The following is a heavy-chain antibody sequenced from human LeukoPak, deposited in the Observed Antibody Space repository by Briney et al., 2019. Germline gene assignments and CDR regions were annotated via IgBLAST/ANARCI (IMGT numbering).Heavy chain of an antibody. D-gene: IGHD2-21*01. CDR3: AGEGEYGDSYS. CDR2: IYRGRT. J-gene: IGHJ5*02. V-gene: IGHV4-30-2*01. Sequence: SQTLSLTCAVSDDSISYESYYWNWIRQARGKGPEWIVNIYRGRTRLNPSLTSRVAISVDMSKSQVSLSLTPVTAADTAIYYCAGEGEYGDSYSWGQGALVIVSA. CDR1: DDSISYESYY.